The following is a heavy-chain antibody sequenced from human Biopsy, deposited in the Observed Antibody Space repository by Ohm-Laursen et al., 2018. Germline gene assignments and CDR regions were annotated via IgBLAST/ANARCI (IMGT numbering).Heavy chain of an antibody. Sequence: SLRLSCAASGFTFRDCGMLWVRQAPDKGLAWVALISYDGSNKYYAESVKGRFTISRDNSKSALSLQMTNLRAEDTAVYYFAKSLGDYWADYYYGLDAWGQGATVTVSS. J-gene: IGHJ6*02. D-gene: IGHD4-17*01. CDR2: ISYDGSNK. V-gene: IGHV3-30*18. CDR3: AKSLGDYWADYYYGLDA. CDR1: GFTFRDCG.